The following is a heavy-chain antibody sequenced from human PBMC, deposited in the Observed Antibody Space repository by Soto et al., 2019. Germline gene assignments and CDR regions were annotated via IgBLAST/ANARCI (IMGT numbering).Heavy chain of an antibody. Sequence: ASVKVSCKASVYTFTSYYMHWVRQAPGQGLEWMGIINPSGGSTSYAQKFQGRVTMTRDTSTSTVYMELSSLRSEDTAVYYCEREISLYGSGSDQDYWGQGTLVTVSS. CDR3: EREISLYGSGSDQDY. CDR1: VYTFTSYY. V-gene: IGHV1-46*01. D-gene: IGHD3-10*01. J-gene: IGHJ4*02. CDR2: INPSGGST.